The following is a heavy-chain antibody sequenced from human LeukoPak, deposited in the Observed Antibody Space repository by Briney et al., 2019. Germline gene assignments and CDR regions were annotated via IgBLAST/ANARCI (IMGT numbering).Heavy chain of an antibody. CDR2: IKQDGSEK. Sequence: GGSLRPSCAVSGFTVSTTCMSWVRQAPGKGLEWVANIKQDGSEKYYVDSVKGRFNISRDNAKNSLYLQMNSLRAEDTAVYYCASTGYSSSWFPGGYDYWGQGTLVTVSS. D-gene: IGHD6-13*01. CDR1: GFTVSTTC. V-gene: IGHV3-7*01. CDR3: ASTGYSSSWFPGGYDY. J-gene: IGHJ4*02.